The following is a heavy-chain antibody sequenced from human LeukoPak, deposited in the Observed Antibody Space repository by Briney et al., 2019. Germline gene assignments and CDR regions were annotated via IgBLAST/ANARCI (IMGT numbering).Heavy chain of an antibody. CDR2: IYPGDSDT. CDR1: GYSFPDYW. V-gene: IGHV5-51*01. D-gene: IGHD3-10*01. J-gene: IGHJ4*02. CDR3: ARFPIGSPFDY. Sequence: GESLQISCKASGYSFPDYWIGWVRQMPGKGLEWMGIIYPGDSDTRYSPSFQGQVTISADKSISTAYLQWSSLKASDTAMYYCARFPIGSPFDYWGQGTLVTVSS.